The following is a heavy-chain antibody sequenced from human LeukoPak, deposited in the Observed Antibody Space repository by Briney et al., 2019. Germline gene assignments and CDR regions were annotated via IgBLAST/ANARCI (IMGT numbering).Heavy chain of an antibody. CDR3: AREMYQPLSAVFDL. V-gene: IGHV3-74*01. D-gene: IGHD2-2*01. CDR1: GFTFSSHW. Sequence: GGSLRLSCAASGFTFSSHWMHWVRQAPGKGLVWVSRVNSDGSSTTYADSVKGRFTVSRDNAKNTLYLQMNSLRAEDTAVYYCAREMYQPLSAVFDLWGQGTLVTVSS. J-gene: IGHJ5*02. CDR2: VNSDGSST.